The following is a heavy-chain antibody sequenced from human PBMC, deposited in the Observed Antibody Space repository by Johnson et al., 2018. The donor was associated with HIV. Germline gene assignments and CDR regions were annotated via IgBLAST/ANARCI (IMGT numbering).Heavy chain of an antibody. D-gene: IGHD3-16*02. J-gene: IGHJ3*02. CDR3: ARPPAYLYKAAFSI. CDR1: GFTFSSYG. V-gene: IGHV3-30*03. CDR2: ISYDGSNK. Sequence: QVQLVESGGGVVQPGRSLRLSCVASGFTFSSYGMHWVRQAPGKGLEWVTIISYDGSNKYYADSVKGRLTISRDNAKKSLYLQINSLRVEDTAVYFCARPPAYLYKAAFSIWGQGTMVTVSS.